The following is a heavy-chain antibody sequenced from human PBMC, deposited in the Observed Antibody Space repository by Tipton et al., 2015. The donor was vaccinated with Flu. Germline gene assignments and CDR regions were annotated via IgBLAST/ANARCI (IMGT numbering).Heavy chain of an antibody. Sequence: TLSLTCTVSGGSISSGSYYWSWIRQPAGKGLEWIGRIYTSGSTNYNPSLKSRVIISVDTSKNQFSLKLSSVTAADTAVYYCAREGFDSSGYRAGDAFDIWGQGTMVTVSS. CDR1: GGSISSGSYY. CDR2: IYTSGST. V-gene: IGHV4-61*02. D-gene: IGHD3-22*01. J-gene: IGHJ3*02. CDR3: AREGFDSSGYRAGDAFDI.